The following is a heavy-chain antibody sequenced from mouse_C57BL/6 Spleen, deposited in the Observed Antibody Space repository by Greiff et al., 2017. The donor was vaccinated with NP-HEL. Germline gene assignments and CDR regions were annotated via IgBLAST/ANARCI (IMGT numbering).Heavy chain of an antibody. CDR1: GYTFTDYY. CDR2: INPNNGGT. CDR3: ARWGYYGSSPYFDY. Sequence: VQLQQSGPELVKPGASVKISCKASGYTFTDYYMNWVKQSHGKSLEWIGDINPNNGGTSYNQKFKGKATLTVDKSSSTAYMELRSLTSEDSAVYYCARWGYYGSSPYFDYWGQGTTLTVSS. D-gene: IGHD1-1*01. V-gene: IGHV1-26*01. J-gene: IGHJ2*01.